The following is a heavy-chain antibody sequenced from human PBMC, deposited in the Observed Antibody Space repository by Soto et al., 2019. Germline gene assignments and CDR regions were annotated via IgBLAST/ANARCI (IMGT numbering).Heavy chain of an antibody. Sequence: GWSLRLSCASFEFTYRSYDMHWVRHVPGKGLEWVSSLGGAGAREYAGSVRGRFTISRDNAKNSLYLQMDSLRVGDTAVYYCTRATFGVGMDLWGQGTPVTVSS. J-gene: IGHJ6*02. CDR2: LGGAGAR. D-gene: IGHD3-10*01. CDR1: EFTYRSYD. CDR3: TRATFGVGMDL. V-gene: IGHV3-13*01.